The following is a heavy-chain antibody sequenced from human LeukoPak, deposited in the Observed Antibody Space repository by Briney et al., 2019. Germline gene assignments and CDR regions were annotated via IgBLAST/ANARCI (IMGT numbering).Heavy chain of an antibody. CDR3: ARDKRHGYNYYLDY. CDR1: GFTFSSYA. D-gene: IGHD5-24*01. CDR2: ISGSGGNT. J-gene: IGHJ4*02. V-gene: IGHV3-23*01. Sequence: GGSLRLSCATSGFTFSSYAMSWVRQAPGKGLEWVSSISGSGGNTYYADSVKGRFTISRDYSKNTLYLQMNSLRTEEAAVYYCARDKRHGYNYYLDYWGQGTLVTVSS.